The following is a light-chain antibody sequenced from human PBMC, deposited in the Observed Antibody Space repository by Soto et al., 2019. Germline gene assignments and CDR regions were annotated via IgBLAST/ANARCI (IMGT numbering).Light chain of an antibody. J-gene: IGLJ1*01. CDR2: EVS. V-gene: IGLV2-8*01. Sequence: QSALTQPPSASGSRGQSVTISCTGTTSDVGGYNYVSWYQQHPGKAPKLMIFEVSKRPSGVPDRFSGSKSGNTASLTVSGLQAEDEADYYCSSYGGSNNYVFGAGTKVTVL. CDR1: TSDVGGYNY. CDR3: SSYGGSNNYV.